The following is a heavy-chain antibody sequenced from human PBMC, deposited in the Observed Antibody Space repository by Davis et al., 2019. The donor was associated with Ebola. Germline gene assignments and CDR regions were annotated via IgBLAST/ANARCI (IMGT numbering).Heavy chain of an antibody. D-gene: IGHD3-10*01. CDR3: ARARGEYNWFDP. CDR2: FYYSGST. CDR1: GGSISSYY. Sequence: SETLSLTCTVSGGSISSYYWSWIRQPPGKGLEWFGYFYYSGSTNYNPSLKSRVTISVDTSKNQFSLKLSSVTAADTAVYYCARARGEYNWFDPWGQGTLVTVSS. J-gene: IGHJ5*02. V-gene: IGHV4-59*01.